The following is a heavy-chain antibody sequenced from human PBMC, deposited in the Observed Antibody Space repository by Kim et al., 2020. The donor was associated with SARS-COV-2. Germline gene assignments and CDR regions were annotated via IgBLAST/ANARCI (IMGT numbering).Heavy chain of an antibody. CDR1: GYTFTSNA. J-gene: IGHJ4*02. CDR2: INTNTGNP. V-gene: IGHV7-4-1*02. Sequence: ASVKVSCKASGYTFTSNAMNWVRQAPGQGLEWMGWINTNTGNPTYAQGFTGRFVFSLDSSVSTAYLQISSLKAEDTAVYFCARDSSGYFDSWGQGTLVTVSS. CDR3: ARDSSGYFDS. D-gene: IGHD2-8*02.